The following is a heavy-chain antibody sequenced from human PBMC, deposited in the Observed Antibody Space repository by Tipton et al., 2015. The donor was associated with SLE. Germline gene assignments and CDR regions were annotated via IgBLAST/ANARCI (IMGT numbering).Heavy chain of an antibody. CDR1: GFIFSSYW. CDR2: INSDGNST. Sequence: SLRLSCAASGFIFSSYWMLWVRQAPGKGLVWVSRINSDGNSTGYADSVKGRFTISRDNAKNTVYLQMNSLRAEDTAVYYCARSGAWGNVFNIWGQGTLVTVSS. CDR3: ARSGAWGNVFNI. V-gene: IGHV3-74*01. J-gene: IGHJ3*02. D-gene: IGHD2-21*02.